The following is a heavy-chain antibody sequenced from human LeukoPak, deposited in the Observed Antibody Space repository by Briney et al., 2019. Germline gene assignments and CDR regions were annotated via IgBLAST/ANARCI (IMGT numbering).Heavy chain of an antibody. CDR3: ARDSYDSSGYYYGFDN. CDR1: GFTLSTYA. J-gene: IGHJ4*02. Sequence: GGSLRLSCAASGFTLSTYAMSWVRQTPGKGLEWVAATSSSDAGTYHADSVRGRFTISRDNSKNTLYLQMNSLRAEDTAVYYCARDSYDSSGYYYGFDNWGQGTLVTVSS. D-gene: IGHD3-22*01. V-gene: IGHV3-23*01. CDR2: TSSSDAGT.